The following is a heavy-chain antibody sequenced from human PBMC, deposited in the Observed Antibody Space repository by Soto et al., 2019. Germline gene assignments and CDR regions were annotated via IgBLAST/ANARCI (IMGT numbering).Heavy chain of an antibody. CDR2: IYHSGST. CDR1: GGSISSSNW. CDR3: ARREYYGSGSYLYYYYYYGMDV. J-gene: IGHJ6*02. Sequence: PSETLSLTCAVSGGSISSSNWWSWVRQPPGKGLEWIGEIYHSGSTNYNPSLKSRVTISVDKSKNQFSLKLSSVTAADTAVYYCARREYYGSGSYLYYYYYYGMDVWGQGTTVTVSS. V-gene: IGHV4-4*02. D-gene: IGHD3-10*01.